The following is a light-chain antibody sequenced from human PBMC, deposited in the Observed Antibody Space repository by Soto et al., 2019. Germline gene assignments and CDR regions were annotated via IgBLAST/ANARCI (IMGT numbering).Light chain of an antibody. CDR2: LGS. CDR3: MQAIQAPRT. V-gene: IGKV2-28*01. Sequence: DIVLTQSPLSLPVTPGEPASISCRSSQSLLHSNGNIYLDWYLQKPGQSPQLLIYLGSIWASGVPDRVIGSGSGADLTLKITRVEAEEVGVYYCMQAIQAPRTFGMGNEVVI. CDR1: QSLLHSNGNIY. J-gene: IGKJ1*01.